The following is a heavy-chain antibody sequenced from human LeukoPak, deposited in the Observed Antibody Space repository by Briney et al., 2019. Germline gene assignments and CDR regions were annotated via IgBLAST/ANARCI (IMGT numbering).Heavy chain of an antibody. CDR1: GGSVSDYY. D-gene: IGHD1-26*01. CDR2: LYYTGST. J-gene: IGHJ4*02. CDR3: ARDRGSGSYNLYYFDY. Sequence: SETLSLTCTVSGGSVSDYYWSWIRQSPGKGLEWIGYLYYTGSTSYNPSLKSRVTISADTSKNQFSLKLNSVTAADTAVYYCARDRGSGSYNLYYFDYWGQGTLVTVSS. V-gene: IGHV4-59*02.